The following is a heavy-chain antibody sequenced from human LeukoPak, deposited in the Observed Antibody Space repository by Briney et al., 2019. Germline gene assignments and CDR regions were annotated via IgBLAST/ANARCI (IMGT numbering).Heavy chain of an antibody. CDR3: AGDPSVGSTWYYYVDV. CDR1: GFSLGSYA. CDR2: ISRSSRAI. V-gene: IGHV3-48*04. D-gene: IGHD6-13*01. J-gene: IGHJ6*03. Sequence: GGSLSLSCEASGFSLGSYAMSWIRQAPGRGLEYIAYISRSSRAINYAESVRGRFTVSRDNARNSLYLQMNGLRAEDTAVYHCAGDPSVGSTWYYYVDVWGKGTTVTVSS.